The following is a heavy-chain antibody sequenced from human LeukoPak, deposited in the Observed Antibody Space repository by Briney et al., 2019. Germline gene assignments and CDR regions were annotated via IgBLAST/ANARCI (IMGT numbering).Heavy chain of an antibody. J-gene: IGHJ3*02. CDR3: ARDWGYYYDSSGYYPDDAFDI. D-gene: IGHD3-22*01. CDR2: INPSGGST. V-gene: IGHV1-46*01. CDR1: GYTFTSYY. Sequence: ASVKVSCKASGYTFTSYYMQWARQAPGQGLEWMGIINPSGGSTSYAQKFQGRVTMTRDTSTSTVYMELSSLRSEDTAVYYCARDWGYYYDSSGYYPDDAFDIWGQGTMVTVSS.